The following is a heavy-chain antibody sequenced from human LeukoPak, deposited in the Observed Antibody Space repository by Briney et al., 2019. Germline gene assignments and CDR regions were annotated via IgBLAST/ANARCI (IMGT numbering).Heavy chain of an antibody. CDR1: GGSFSGYC. CDR3: ARQLSGSGSYYISDY. D-gene: IGHD3-10*01. Sequence: PSETLSLTCAVYGGSFSGYCWSWIRQPPGKGLEWIGEINHSGSTNYNPSLKSRVTISVDTSKNQFSLKLSSVTAADTAVYYCARQLSGSGSYYISDYWGQGTLVTVSS. CDR2: INHSGST. V-gene: IGHV4-34*01. J-gene: IGHJ4*02.